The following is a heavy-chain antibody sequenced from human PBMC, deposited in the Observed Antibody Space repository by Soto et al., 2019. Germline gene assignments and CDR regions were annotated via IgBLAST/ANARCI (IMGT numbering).Heavy chain of an antibody. J-gene: IGHJ6*02. V-gene: IGHV3-30*18. CDR1: GFTFSSYG. Sequence: GGSLRLSCAASGFTFSSYGMHWVRQAPGKGLEWVAVISYDGSNKYYADSVKGRFTISRDNSKNTLYLQMNSLRAEDTAVYYCAKELYDFWSGYYRYYYYGMDVWGQGTTVTVSS. D-gene: IGHD3-3*01. CDR2: ISYDGSNK. CDR3: AKELYDFWSGYYRYYYYGMDV.